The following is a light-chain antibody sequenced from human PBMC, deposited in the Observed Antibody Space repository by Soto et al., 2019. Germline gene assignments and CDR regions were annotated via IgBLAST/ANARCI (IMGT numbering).Light chain of an antibody. CDR3: QQYNNWPLT. CDR1: QSVSSN. V-gene: IGKV3-15*01. Sequence: EKVMTQSPATLSVSPGERATLSCRASQSVSSNLAWYQQKPGQAPRLLIYGASTRATGIPARFSGSGSGTEFTLTISSLQSEDFAVDYCQQYNNWPLTFGGGTKVEIK. J-gene: IGKJ4*01. CDR2: GAS.